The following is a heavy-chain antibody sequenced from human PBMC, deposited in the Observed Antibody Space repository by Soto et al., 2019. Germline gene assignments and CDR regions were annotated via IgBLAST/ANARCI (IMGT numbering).Heavy chain of an antibody. CDR3: ARDKRDLRFLEWSYYFDH. CDR2: ISPSGGST. Sequence: EASVKVSCKASGYTFTSYYMHWVRPAPGQGLEWMGIISPSGGSTSYAQKFQGRVTMTRDTSTSTVYMELSSLRAEDTAVYYCARDKRDLRFLEWSYYFDHWGQGTLVTVSS. V-gene: IGHV1-46*01. D-gene: IGHD3-3*01. CDR1: GYTFTSYY. J-gene: IGHJ4*02.